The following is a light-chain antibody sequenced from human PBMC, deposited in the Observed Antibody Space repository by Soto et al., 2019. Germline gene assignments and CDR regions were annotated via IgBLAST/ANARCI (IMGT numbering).Light chain of an antibody. CDR1: SSNIGSNY. CDR3: AAWDDSLSGWV. V-gene: IGLV1-47*01. J-gene: IGLJ3*02. Sequence: QSVLTQPPSASGTPGQRVTISCSGSSSNIGSNYVYWYKQLPGTAPKLLSYRNNQRPSGVPDRFSGSKSGTSASLAISGLRSEDEADYYCAAWDDSLSGWVFGRDQAHRP. CDR2: RNN.